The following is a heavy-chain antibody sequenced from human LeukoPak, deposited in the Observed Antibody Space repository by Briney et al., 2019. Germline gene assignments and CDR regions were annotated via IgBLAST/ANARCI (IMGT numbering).Heavy chain of an antibody. CDR2: IYYSWST. V-gene: IGHV4-30-4*01. CDR1: GGSISSGDYY. J-gene: IGHJ6*02. Sequence: PSQTLSLTCTVSGGSISSGDYYWSWIRRPPGKGLEWLGYIYYSWSTYYNPSLKSRVTISVDTSKNQFSLKLSSVTAADTAVYYCARDRDCSSTSCYGSYYYGMDVWGQGTTVTVSS. CDR3: ARDRDCSSTSCYGSYYYGMDV. D-gene: IGHD2-2*01.